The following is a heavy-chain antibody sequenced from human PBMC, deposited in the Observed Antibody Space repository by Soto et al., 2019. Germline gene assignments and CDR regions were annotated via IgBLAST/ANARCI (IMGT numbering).Heavy chain of an antibody. CDR1: GGSISSGDYY. CDR3: AREGMATMIDY. Sequence: QVQLQESGPGLVKPSQTLSLTCTVSGGSISSGDYYWSWIRQPPGKGLEWIGYIYYSGSTYYNPSLKSXXTXSXXTSKNQFSLKRSSVTAADTAVYSCAREGMATMIDYWGQGTLVTVSS. V-gene: IGHV4-30-4*01. D-gene: IGHD5-12*01. J-gene: IGHJ4*02. CDR2: IYYSGST.